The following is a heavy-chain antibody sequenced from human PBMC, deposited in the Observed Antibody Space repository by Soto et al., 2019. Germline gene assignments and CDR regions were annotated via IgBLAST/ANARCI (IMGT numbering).Heavy chain of an antibody. J-gene: IGHJ4*02. Sequence: SETLSLTCTVSGGSISSYYWSWIRQPAGKGLEWIGRIYTSGSTNYNPSLKSRVTMSVDTSKNQFSLKLSSVTAADTAVYYCAREEEGYYYDSSGYGLFDYWGQGTQVTVSS. CDR1: GGSISSYY. D-gene: IGHD3-22*01. V-gene: IGHV4-4*07. CDR2: IYTSGST. CDR3: AREEEGYYYDSSGYGLFDY.